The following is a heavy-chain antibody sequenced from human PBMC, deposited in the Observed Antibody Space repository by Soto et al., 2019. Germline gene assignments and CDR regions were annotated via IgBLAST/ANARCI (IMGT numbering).Heavy chain of an antibody. D-gene: IGHD4-17*01. CDR3: TTGYGDYEYYFDY. CDR1: GFTFSNAW. J-gene: IGHJ4*02. CDR2: IKSKTDGGTT. Sequence: SLRLSCAASGFTFSNAWMSWVRQAPGKGLEWVGRIKSKTDGGTTDYAAPVKGRFTISRDDSKNTLYLQMNSLKTEDTAVYYCTTGYGDYEYYFDYWGQGTLVTVSS. V-gene: IGHV3-15*01.